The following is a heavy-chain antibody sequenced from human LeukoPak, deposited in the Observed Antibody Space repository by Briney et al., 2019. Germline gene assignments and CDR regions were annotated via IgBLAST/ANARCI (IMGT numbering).Heavy chain of an antibody. CDR2: ISGSGGST. D-gene: IGHD6-13*01. CDR3: ATYSSSWYEGSRWFDP. Sequence: GGSLRLSCAASGFTFSSYAMSWVRQAPGKGLEWVSAISGSGGSTYYADSVKGRFTISRDNSRNTLYLQMNSLRAEDTAVYYCATYSSSWYEGSRWFDPWGQGTLVTVSS. CDR1: GFTFSSYA. V-gene: IGHV3-23*01. J-gene: IGHJ5*02.